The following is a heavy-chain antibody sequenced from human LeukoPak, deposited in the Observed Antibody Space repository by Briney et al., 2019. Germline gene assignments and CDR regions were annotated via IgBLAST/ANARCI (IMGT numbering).Heavy chain of an antibody. CDR1: GYTFTSYG. Sequence: ASVKVSCKASGYTFTSYGISWVRQAPGQGLEGMGWISAYNGNTNYAQKLQGRVTMTTDTSTSTAYMELRSLRSDDTAVYYCARTMGDYYYDSSGYYIPWGQGTLVTVSS. CDR3: ARTMGDYYYDSSGYYIP. J-gene: IGHJ5*02. D-gene: IGHD3-22*01. CDR2: ISAYNGNT. V-gene: IGHV1-18*01.